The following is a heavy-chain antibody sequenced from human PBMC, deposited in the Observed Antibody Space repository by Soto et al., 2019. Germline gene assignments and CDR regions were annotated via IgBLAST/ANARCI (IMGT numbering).Heavy chain of an antibody. Sequence: AWETLFLTCAVSGYSISSGYYWGWIRQPPGKGLEWIGSIYHSGSTYYNPSLKSRVTISVDTSKNQFSLKLSSVTAADTAVYYCARDEYYYDSSEDGYWGQGTLVTVSS. CDR2: IYHSGST. J-gene: IGHJ4*02. V-gene: IGHV4-38-2*02. CDR1: GYSISSGYY. D-gene: IGHD3-22*01. CDR3: ARDEYYYDSSEDGY.